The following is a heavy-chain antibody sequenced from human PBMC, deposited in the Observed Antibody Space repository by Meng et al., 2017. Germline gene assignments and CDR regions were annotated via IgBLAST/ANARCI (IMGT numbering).Heavy chain of an antibody. D-gene: IGHD3-16*02. V-gene: IGHV3-30*04. CDR3: ARPYYDYVWGSYPGNWFDP. CDR2: ISYDGSNK. J-gene: IGHJ5*02. CDR1: GFTFSSYA. Sequence: GGSLRLSCAASGFTFSSYAMHWVRQAPGKGLEWVAVISYDGSNKYYADSVKGRFTISRDNSKNTLYLQMNSLRAEDTAVYYCARPYYDYVWGSYPGNWFDPWGQATLVTVSS.